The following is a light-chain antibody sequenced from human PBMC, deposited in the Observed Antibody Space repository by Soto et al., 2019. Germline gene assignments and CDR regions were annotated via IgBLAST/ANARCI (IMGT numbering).Light chain of an antibody. CDR3: AAWDDSLSGHVV. CDR2: SNN. CDR1: SSNIGSNY. V-gene: IGLV1-47*02. J-gene: IGLJ2*01. Sequence: QSVLTQPPSASGTPGQRVTISCSGSSSNIGSNYVYWYQQLPGTAPKLLIYSNNQRPSGVPDRFSGSKSGTSASLAISGLRSDDDSDYYCAAWDDSLSGHVVFGGGTKVTVL.